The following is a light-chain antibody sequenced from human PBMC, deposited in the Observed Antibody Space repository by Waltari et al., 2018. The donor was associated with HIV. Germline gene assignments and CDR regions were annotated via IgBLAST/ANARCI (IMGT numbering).Light chain of an antibody. CDR1: QSVGSY. CDR3: QQRRSWPIT. J-gene: IGKJ5*01. V-gene: IGKV3-11*01. CDR2: DAP. Sequence: DIMLTQSPATLSLSPGEGATLSCRASQSVGSYLAWYQHKPGQAPRLLIYDAPNRATGIPARFSGGGSGTDFTLTISSLEPDDFALYYCQQRRSWPITFGQGTRIEIK.